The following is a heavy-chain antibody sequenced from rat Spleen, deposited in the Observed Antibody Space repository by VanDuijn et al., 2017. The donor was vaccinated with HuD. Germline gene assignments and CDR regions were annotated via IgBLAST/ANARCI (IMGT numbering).Heavy chain of an antibody. CDR1: GFTFSDYG. J-gene: IGHJ1*01. CDR2: ISTDGDNT. V-gene: IGHV5S13*01. Sequence: EVQLVESGGGIVQPGRSMKLSCVASGFTFSDYGMAWVRQAPKKGLEWVAYISTDGDNTYYLDSVKGRFTISRDNAKNTLYLQMDSLRSEDTATYYCSRHPQLGVFWYFDFWGPGTMVTVSS. D-gene: IGHD5-1*01. CDR3: SRHPQLGVFWYFDF.